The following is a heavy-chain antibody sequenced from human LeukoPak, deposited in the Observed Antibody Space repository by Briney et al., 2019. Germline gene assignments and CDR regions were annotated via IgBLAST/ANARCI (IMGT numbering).Heavy chain of an antibody. CDR3: ARDLGGSYNY. CDR2: INTDGSRI. J-gene: IGHJ4*02. CDR1: GFTFSSCW. D-gene: IGHD1-26*01. V-gene: IGHV3-74*01. Sequence: GGSLRLSCAASGFTFSSCWMHWVRQAPGKGLVWVSRINTDGSRISCADSVKGRFTISRDNAKNTLYLQMNSLRAEDTAVYYCARDLGGSYNYWGQGTLVTVSS.